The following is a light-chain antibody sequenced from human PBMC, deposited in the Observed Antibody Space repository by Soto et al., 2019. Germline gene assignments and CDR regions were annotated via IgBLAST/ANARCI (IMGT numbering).Light chain of an antibody. CDR2: SSD. Sequence: QSVLTQPPSASGTPGQRVTISCSGSSSNIGSYPVNWYQQLPGTAPKLLMYSSDQRPSGVPARLTGSRSGTSASLAISGLQSEDEADYYCSTWDDSLNGWVFGGGTKLTVL. CDR3: STWDDSLNGWV. CDR1: SSNIGSYP. J-gene: IGLJ3*02. V-gene: IGLV1-44*01.